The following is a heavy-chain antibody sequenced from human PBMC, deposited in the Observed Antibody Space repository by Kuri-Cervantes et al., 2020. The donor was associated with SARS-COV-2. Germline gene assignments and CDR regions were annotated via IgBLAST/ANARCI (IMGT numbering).Heavy chain of an antibody. Sequence: GESLKISCAASGFTFSSYSMNWVRQAPGKGLVWVSRINSDGSSTSYADSVKGRFTISRDNAKNTLYLQMNSLRAEDTAVYYCASSLYYDFWSGYYTNYYYGMDVWGQGTTVTVSS. V-gene: IGHV3-74*01. CDR1: GFTFSSYS. CDR2: INSDGSST. D-gene: IGHD3-3*01. CDR3: ASSLYYDFWSGYYTNYYYGMDV. J-gene: IGHJ6*02.